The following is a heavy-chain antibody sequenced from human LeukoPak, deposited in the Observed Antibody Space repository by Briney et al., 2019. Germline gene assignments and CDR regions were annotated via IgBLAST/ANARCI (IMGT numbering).Heavy chain of an antibody. J-gene: IGHJ4*02. CDR2: INPSGGST. CDR3: AREHSSSFNFDS. V-gene: IGHV1-46*01. Sequence: ASVKVSCEASGYTFTSHYMHWVRQAPGQGPEWMGIINPSGGSTTYSQKFQGRVTMTGDTSTSTVYMELSSLRSEDTAVYYCAREHSSSFNFDSWGQGTLVIVSS. D-gene: IGHD6-6*01. CDR1: GYTFTSHY.